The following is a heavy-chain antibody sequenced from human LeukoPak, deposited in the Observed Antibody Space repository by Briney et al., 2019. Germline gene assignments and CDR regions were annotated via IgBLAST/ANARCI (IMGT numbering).Heavy chain of an antibody. J-gene: IGHJ1*01. D-gene: IGHD6-13*01. Sequence: PGGSLRLSCAASGFTFSNAWMSSVRQAPGKGLEWVGRIKSKTDGGTTDYAAPVKGRFTISRDDSKNTLYLQMNSLKTEDTAVYYCTTDPASMYSSSWAFQHWGQGTLVTVSS. CDR3: TTDPASMYSSSWAFQH. V-gene: IGHV3-15*01. CDR2: IKSKTDGGTT. CDR1: GFTFSNAW.